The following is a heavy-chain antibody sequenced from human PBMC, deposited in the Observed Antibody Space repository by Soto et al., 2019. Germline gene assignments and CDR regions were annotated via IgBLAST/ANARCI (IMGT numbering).Heavy chain of an antibody. CDR3: ARGWVRTVTNPIHFQH. CDR2: IIPIFGTA. V-gene: IGHV1-69*01. D-gene: IGHD4-17*01. Sequence: QVQLVQSGAEVKKPGSSVKVSCKASGGTFSSYAISWVRQAPGQGLEWMGGIIPIFGTANYAQKFQGRVTITAYESTSTAYMVLSSLRSEDTAVYYCARGWVRTVTNPIHFQHWGQGTLVTVSS. CDR1: GGTFSSYA. J-gene: IGHJ1*01.